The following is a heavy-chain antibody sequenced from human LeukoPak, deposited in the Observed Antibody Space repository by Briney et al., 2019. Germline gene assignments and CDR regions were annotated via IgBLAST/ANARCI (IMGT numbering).Heavy chain of an antibody. J-gene: IGHJ3*02. D-gene: IGHD2-2*01. V-gene: IGHV4-34*01. CDR1: GGSFSGYY. CDR3: ARAWDIVVVPAAMRSGAFDI. CDR2: INHSGST. Sequence: SETLCLTCADYGGSFSGYYWSWIRQPPGKGLEWIGEINHSGSTNYNPSLKSRVTISVDTSKNQFSLKLSSVTAADTAVYYCARAWDIVVVPAAMRSGAFDIWGQGTMVTVSS.